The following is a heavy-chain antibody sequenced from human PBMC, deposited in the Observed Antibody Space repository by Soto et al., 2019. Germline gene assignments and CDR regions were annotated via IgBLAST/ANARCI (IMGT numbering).Heavy chain of an antibody. CDR3: ARDRGKLGYFDY. V-gene: IGHV3-33*01. CDR2: IRYDGSNK. J-gene: IGHJ4*02. Sequence: QVQLVESGGGVVQPGRSLELSYAASGFTFSGYGMHWVRQAPGKGLEWVAVIRYDGSNKYYADSVKGRFTISRDNSKNTLYLQMNSLRAEDTAVYYCARDRGKLGYFDYWGQGTLVTVSS. CDR1: GFTFSGYG.